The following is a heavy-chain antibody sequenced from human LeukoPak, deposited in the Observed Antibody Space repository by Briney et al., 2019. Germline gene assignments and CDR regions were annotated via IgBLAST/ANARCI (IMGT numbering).Heavy chain of an antibody. Sequence: TLSLTCTVSGDSISSSGSYYWSWIRQPAGKGLEWIGRIYTSGNTNYSPSLKSRVTISVDTSKNQFSLKLSSVTAADTAIYYCARDGRAGSLFAYWGQGTLVTVSS. D-gene: IGHD6-19*01. CDR1: GDSISSSGSYY. CDR2: IYTSGNT. J-gene: IGHJ4*02. V-gene: IGHV4-61*02. CDR3: ARDGRAGSLFAY.